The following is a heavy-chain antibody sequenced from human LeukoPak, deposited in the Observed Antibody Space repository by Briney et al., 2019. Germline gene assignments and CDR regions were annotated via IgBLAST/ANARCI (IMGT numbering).Heavy chain of an antibody. D-gene: IGHD6-6*01. CDR2: ISAYNGNT. CDR1: GYTFTSYG. V-gene: IGHV1-18*01. J-gene: IGHJ3*02. CDR3: ARMYSSSSRDAFDI. Sequence: ASVKVSCKASGYTFTSYGISWVRQAPGQGLEWMGWISAYNGNTNYAQKLQGRVTMTTDTSTSTAYMELRSLRSDDTAVYYCARMYSSSSRDAFDIWGQGTMVTISS.